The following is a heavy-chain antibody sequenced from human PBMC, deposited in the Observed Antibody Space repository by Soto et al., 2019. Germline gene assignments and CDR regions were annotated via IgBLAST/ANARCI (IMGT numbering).Heavy chain of an antibody. Sequence: GGSLRLSCAASGFTVSSNYMSWVRQAPGKGLEWVSVIYSGGSTYYADSVKGRFTISRDNSKNTLCLQMNSLRAEDTAVYYCARVWWELYYYGMDVWGQGTTVTVSS. D-gene: IGHD2-15*01. CDR2: IYSGGST. CDR3: ARVWWELYYYGMDV. V-gene: IGHV3-53*01. J-gene: IGHJ6*02. CDR1: GFTVSSNY.